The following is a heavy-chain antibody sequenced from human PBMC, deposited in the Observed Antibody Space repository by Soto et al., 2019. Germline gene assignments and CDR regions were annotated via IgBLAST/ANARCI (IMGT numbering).Heavy chain of an antibody. J-gene: IGHJ4*02. CDR2: INAGNGNT. CDR3: GRARPLYCRGGSGFFDP. CDR1: GYTFTSYA. D-gene: IGHD2-15*01. Sequence: VASVKVSCKASGYTFTSYAMHWVRQAPGQRLEWMGWINAGNGNTKYSQKFQGRVTITRDTSASTAYMELSSLRSEDTAVYYCGRARPLYCRGGSGFFDPWGQGTLVTASS. V-gene: IGHV1-3*01.